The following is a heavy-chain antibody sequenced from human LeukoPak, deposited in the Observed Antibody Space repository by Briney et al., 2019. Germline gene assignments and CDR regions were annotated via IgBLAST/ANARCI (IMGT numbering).Heavy chain of an antibody. J-gene: IGHJ4*02. CDR1: GGSVSSNSW. CDR2: IYHSGST. CDR3: ARKGLRSGYVPLDY. Sequence: SETLSLTCAVSGGSVSSNSWWSWVRLPPGKGLEWIGEIYHSGSTNYNPSLKSRVTISVDKSKNQFSLKLRSVTAADTAVYYCARKGLRSGYVPLDYWGQGTLVTVSS. D-gene: IGHD3-3*01. V-gene: IGHV4-4*02.